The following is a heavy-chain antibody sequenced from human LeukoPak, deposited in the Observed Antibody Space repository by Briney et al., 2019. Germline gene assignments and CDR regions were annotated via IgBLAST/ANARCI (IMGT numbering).Heavy chain of an antibody. D-gene: IGHD2-21*02. CDR3: ARDVQYCGGDCYADAFDI. CDR1: GGTFSSYA. Sequence: SVKVSCKASGGTFSSYAISWVRQAPGQGLEWMGRIIPIFGTANYAQKFQGRVTITTDESTSTAYMELSSLRSEDTAVYYCARDVQYCGGDCYADAFDIWGQGTMVTVSS. V-gene: IGHV1-69*05. CDR2: IIPIFGTA. J-gene: IGHJ3*02.